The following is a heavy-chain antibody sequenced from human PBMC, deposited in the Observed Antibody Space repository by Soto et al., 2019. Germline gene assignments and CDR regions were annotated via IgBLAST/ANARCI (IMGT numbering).Heavy chain of an antibody. D-gene: IGHD6-19*01. V-gene: IGHV1-18*01. Sequence: VSMKVSGKASGYTFTSYGISWVRQAPGQGLEWMGWIGADNGNTRYRHELQGSVTMTSDTSTSKAHMELRGLASYDTAVYFCVRDQVAVDVYYFDXWGQGTSVTVSX. CDR1: GYTFTSYG. J-gene: IGHJ4*02. CDR3: VRDQVAVDVYYFDX. CDR2: IGADNGNT.